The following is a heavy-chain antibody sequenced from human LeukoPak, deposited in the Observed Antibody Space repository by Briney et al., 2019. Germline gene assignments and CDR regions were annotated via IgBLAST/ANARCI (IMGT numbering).Heavy chain of an antibody. D-gene: IGHD2-2*01. CDR3: ARGCGYCSSTSCQNFDY. CDR2: IGTAGDT. CDR1: GFTFSSYD. V-gene: IGHV3-13*01. Sequence: AGGSLRLSCAASGFTFSSYDMHWVRQATGKGLEWVSAIGTAGDTYYPGSVKGRFTISRENAKNSLYLQMNSLRAGDTAVYYCARGCGYCSSTSCQNFDYWGQGTLVTVSS. J-gene: IGHJ4*02.